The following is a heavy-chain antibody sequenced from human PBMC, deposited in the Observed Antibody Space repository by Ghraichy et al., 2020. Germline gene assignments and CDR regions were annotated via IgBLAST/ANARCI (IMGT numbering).Heavy chain of an antibody. CDR3: ATGLSIDAFDI. J-gene: IGHJ3*02. CDR1: SSY. V-gene: IGHV3-53*01. Sequence: GGSRRLSCAASSSYMSWVRQAPEKGLEWVSVIYSDGSTYYADSVKGRFTISRDNSKNTLYLQMNNLRADDTAVYYCATGLSIDAFDIWGQGTMVTVSS. CDR2: IYSDGST. D-gene: IGHD2/OR15-2a*01.